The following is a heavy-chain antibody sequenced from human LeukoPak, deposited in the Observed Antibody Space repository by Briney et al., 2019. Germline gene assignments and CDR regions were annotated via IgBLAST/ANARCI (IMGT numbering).Heavy chain of an antibody. CDR3: ARVAGYCSSTSCLGDAFDI. CDR1: GFTFSSYA. CDR2: ISYDGSNK. D-gene: IGHD2-2*01. V-gene: IGHV3-30-3*01. J-gene: IGHJ3*02. Sequence: GRSLRLSCAASGFTFSSYAMHWVRQAPGKGLEWVAVISYDGSNKYYADSVKGRFTISRDNAKNSLYLQMNSLRAEDTAVYYCARVAGYCSSTSCLGDAFDIWGQGTMVTVSS.